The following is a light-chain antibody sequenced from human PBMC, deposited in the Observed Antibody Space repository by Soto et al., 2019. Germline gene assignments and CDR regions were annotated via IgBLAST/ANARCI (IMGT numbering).Light chain of an antibody. Sequence: EIVMTQSPAPLSVSPGEIATLSCRASQSVSSNLAWYQQKPGQAPRLLIYGASTRATGIPARFSGSGSGREFTLTISSLQSEDFAVYYCQQYNNWPQITFGGGTKVDIK. V-gene: IGKV3-15*01. J-gene: IGKJ4*01. CDR1: QSVSSN. CDR3: QQYNNWPQIT. CDR2: GAS.